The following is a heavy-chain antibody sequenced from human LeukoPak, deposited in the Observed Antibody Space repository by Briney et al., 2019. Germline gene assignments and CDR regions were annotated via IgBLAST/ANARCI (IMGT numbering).Heavy chain of an antibody. CDR2: INTYKGNT. V-gene: IGHV1-18*01. D-gene: IGHD2-21*02. J-gene: IGHJ5*02. Sequence: ASVKVSCKSSGYTFTDVGISCVRKAPGQGLGWMGWINTYKGNTNYAQKYQGRFTMTIDTSTRTAYMVLRSLRSDDTAIYYCVRDQRVGVTAFYRPFDPWGQGTSVTVSS. CDR1: GYTFTDVG. CDR3: VRDQRVGVTAFYRPFDP.